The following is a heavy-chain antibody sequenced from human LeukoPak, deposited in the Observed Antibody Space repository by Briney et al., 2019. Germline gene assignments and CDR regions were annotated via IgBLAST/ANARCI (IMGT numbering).Heavy chain of an antibody. CDR3: ARSPNYSDSSGYYYVSDS. D-gene: IGHD3-22*01. CDR2: INPNSDDT. CDR1: GYTFTGYY. J-gene: IGHJ4*02. V-gene: IGHV1-2*06. Sequence: GASVKVSCEASGYTFTGYYIHWVRQAPGQGLEWMGRINPNSDDTNYAQRFQGRVTMTRDTSISTAYMELSRLRSDDTAVYYCARSPNYSDSSGYYYVSDSWGQGTLVTVSS.